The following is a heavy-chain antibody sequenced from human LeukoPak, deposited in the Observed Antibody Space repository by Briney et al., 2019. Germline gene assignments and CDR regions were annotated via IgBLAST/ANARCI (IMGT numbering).Heavy chain of an antibody. CDR1: GYTFTSYG. CDR2: ISAYNGNT. CDR3: ARDHSITMVRGVIITSGPPLGY. D-gene: IGHD3-10*01. Sequence: ASVKVSCKASGYTFTSYGISWVRQAPGQGLEWMGWISAYNGNTNYAQKLQGRVTMTTDTSTSTAYMEPRSLRSDDTAVYYCARDHSITMVRGVIITSGPPLGYWGQGTLVTVSS. J-gene: IGHJ4*02. V-gene: IGHV1-18*04.